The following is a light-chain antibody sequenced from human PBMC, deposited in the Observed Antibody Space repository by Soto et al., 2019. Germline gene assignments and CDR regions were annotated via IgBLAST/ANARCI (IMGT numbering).Light chain of an antibody. CDR2: AAS. Sequence: DIVLTQSPGTLFLSPGERATLSCRASQSVTYGYLAWYQLKPGQAPSLLIFAASIRATGIPDRFSGSGSGTDFTLSISRLETDDVAVYYCQQYVTSQLTFGGGTKLAIK. J-gene: IGKJ4*01. V-gene: IGKV3-20*01. CDR3: QQYVTSQLT. CDR1: QSVTYGY.